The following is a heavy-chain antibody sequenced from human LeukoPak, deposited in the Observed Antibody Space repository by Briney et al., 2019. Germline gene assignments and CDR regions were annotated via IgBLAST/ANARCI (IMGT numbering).Heavy chain of an antibody. Sequence: GGSLRLSCAASGFTFSDYYMSWVRQAPGKGLEWISYISSSSSYTTYADSVKGRFTISRDNAKNSLYLQLNSLRAEDTAVYYCARRLASYYGMDVWGQGTTVTVSS. J-gene: IGHJ6*02. CDR1: GFTFSDYY. CDR3: ARRLASYYGMDV. V-gene: IGHV3-11*03. CDR2: ISSSSSYT.